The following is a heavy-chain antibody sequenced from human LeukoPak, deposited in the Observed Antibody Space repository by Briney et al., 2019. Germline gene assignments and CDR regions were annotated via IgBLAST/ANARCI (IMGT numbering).Heavy chain of an antibody. V-gene: IGHV5-51*01. J-gene: IGHJ4*02. CDR1: GHSFTSYW. CDR3: ARLNTVGAYYFDY. CDR2: IYPGDSDT. Sequence: GESLKISCKASGHSFTSYWIGWVRQMPGKGLEWMGIIYPGDSDTKYSPSFQGQVTISADKSISTAYLQWSSLKASDTAMYYCARLNTVGAYYFDYWGQGTLVTVSS. D-gene: IGHD1-26*01.